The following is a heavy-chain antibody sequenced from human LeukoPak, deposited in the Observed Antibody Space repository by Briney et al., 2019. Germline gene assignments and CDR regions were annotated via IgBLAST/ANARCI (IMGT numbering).Heavy chain of an antibody. J-gene: IGHJ6*02. D-gene: IGHD2-8*01. CDR2: IYYSGST. Sequence: PSETLSLTCTVSGGSISSSSYYWGWIRQPPGKGLEWIGSIYYSGSTYYNPSLKSRVTISVDTSKNQFSLKLSSVTAADTAVYYCARGLINYGMDVWGQGTTVTVSS. CDR3: ARGLINYGMDV. CDR1: GGSISSSSYY. V-gene: IGHV4-39*07.